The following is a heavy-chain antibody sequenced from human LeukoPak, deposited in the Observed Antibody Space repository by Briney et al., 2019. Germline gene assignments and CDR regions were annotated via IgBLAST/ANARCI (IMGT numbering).Heavy chain of an antibody. J-gene: IGHJ4*02. CDR1: GFTFRSYA. Sequence: GGSLRLSCAASGFTFRSYAMSWVRQAQGKGLEGVSAISGGGGSTYYADSVKGRFTISRDNPKNTLYLQMNSLRAEDTAVYYCAKDPYSSGWYVHILGYWGQGTLVTVSS. V-gene: IGHV3-23*01. CDR3: AKDPYSSGWYVHILGY. D-gene: IGHD6-19*01. CDR2: ISGGGGST.